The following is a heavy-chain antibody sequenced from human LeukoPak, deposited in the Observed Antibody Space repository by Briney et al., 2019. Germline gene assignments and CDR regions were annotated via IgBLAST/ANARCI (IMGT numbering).Heavy chain of an antibody. V-gene: IGHV4-39*01. Sequence: SETLSLTCTVSGGSISSGDYYWSWIRQSPGKGLEWIGSIYYSGSTYYNPSLKSRVTISVDTSKNQFSLKLSSVTAADTAVYYCARLSLAYYFDYWGQGTLVTVSS. CDR1: GGSISSGDYY. CDR3: ARLSLAYYFDY. J-gene: IGHJ4*02. CDR2: IYYSGST. D-gene: IGHD3-16*02.